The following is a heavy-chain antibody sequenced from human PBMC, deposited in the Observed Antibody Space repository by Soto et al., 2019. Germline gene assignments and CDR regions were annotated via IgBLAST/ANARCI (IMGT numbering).Heavy chain of an antibody. J-gene: IGHJ5*02. CDR1: GGSISSSSFH. D-gene: IGHD6-13*01. CDR3: ARRERAAGTEWWFGP. CDR2: IYYSGST. V-gene: IGHV4-39*01. Sequence: QLQLQESGPGLVKPSETLSLTCTVSGGSISSSSFHWGWIRQPPGKGLEWIGSIYYSGSTYYSPALQDRVNNSVNKSKNQVSLKVSSVTGANTAVSYCARRERAAGTEWWFGPWGQGTLVTVSS.